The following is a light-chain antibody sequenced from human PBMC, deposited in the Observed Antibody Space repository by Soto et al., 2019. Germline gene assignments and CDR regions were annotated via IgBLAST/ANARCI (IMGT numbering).Light chain of an antibody. V-gene: IGKV2-28*01. J-gene: IGKJ1*01. Sequence: DIVMTQSPLSLPVTPGEPASISCRSSRSLLHSNGYNYLDWYLQKPGQSPQLLIYLGSNRASGVPDRFSGSGSGKDFTLKISRVEAEDVGVYYCMQPLQSWKFGQGTKVDIK. CDR1: RSLLHSNGYNY. CDR2: LGS. CDR3: MQPLQSWK.